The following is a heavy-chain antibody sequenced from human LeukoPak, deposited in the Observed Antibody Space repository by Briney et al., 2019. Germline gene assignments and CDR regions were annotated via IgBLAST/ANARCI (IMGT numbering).Heavy chain of an antibody. Sequence: PGGSLRLSCAASGFTFNNYGMHWVRQAPGKGLEWVAVISHDGSNKYYADSVKGRFTISRGNSKNTLYLQMDSLRVEDTAVYYCAKWLYSGKYWTGKDYFDYWGQGTLVTVSS. V-gene: IGHV3-30*18. CDR2: ISHDGSNK. CDR1: GFTFNNYG. J-gene: IGHJ4*02. CDR3: AKWLYSGKYWTGKDYFDY. D-gene: IGHD1-26*01.